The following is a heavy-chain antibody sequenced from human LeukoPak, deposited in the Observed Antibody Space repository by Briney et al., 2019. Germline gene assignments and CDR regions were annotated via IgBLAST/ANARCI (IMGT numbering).Heavy chain of an antibody. D-gene: IGHD6-25*01. J-gene: IGHJ4*02. CDR3: ARVQRGYFDY. V-gene: IGHV4-59*02. Sequence: SETLSLTCTVSGGSVSSYYWSWIRQPPGKGLEWIGYIYYSGSTNYNPSLKSRVTISVDTSKNQFSLKLSSVTAADTAVYYCARVQRGYFDYWGQGTLVTVSS. CDR1: GGSVSSYY. CDR2: IYYSGST.